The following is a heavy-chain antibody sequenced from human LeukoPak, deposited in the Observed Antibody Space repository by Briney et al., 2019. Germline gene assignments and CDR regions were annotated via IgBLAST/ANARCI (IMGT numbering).Heavy chain of an antibody. CDR3: ARARALNWGSISTQNHYFDL. CDR1: GFAISSYW. J-gene: IGHJ2*01. V-gene: IGHV3-74*01. D-gene: IGHD7-27*01. CDR2: INTDGSTT. Sequence: GGSLRLSCAASGFAISSYWLHWVRQVPGKGLVWVSRINTDGSTTSYADSVKGRFTISRDIAKNTLYLQMNSLRAEDTAVYYCARARALNWGSISTQNHYFDLWGRGTLVTVSS.